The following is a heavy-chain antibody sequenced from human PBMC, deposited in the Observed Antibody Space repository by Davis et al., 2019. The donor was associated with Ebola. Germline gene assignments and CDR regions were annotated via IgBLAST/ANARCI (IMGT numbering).Heavy chain of an antibody. CDR1: GGSFSGYY. J-gene: IGHJ4*02. CDR3: ARDKRGSGSYGH. CDR2: INHSGST. Sequence: PSETLSLTCAVYGGSFSGYYWSWIRQPPGKGLEWIGEINHSGSTNYNPSLKSRVTISVDTSKNQFSLKLSSVTAADTAVYYCARDKRGSGSYGHWGQGTLVTVSS. D-gene: IGHD1-26*01. V-gene: IGHV4-34*01.